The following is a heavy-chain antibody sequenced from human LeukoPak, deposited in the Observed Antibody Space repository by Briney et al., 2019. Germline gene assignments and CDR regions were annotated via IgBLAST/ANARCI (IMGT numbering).Heavy chain of an antibody. CDR3: ASGASSSSRFGFDY. CDR1: GYSFTSNW. Sequence: GASLKISCKGSGYSFTSNWIGWVRQLPGKGLEWMGIIYPGDSNTRYSPPFQGQVTISADKSISTAYLQWSSLKASDTAMYYCASGASSSSRFGFDYWGQGTLVTVSS. J-gene: IGHJ4*02. D-gene: IGHD6-6*01. V-gene: IGHV5-51*01. CDR2: IYPGDSNT.